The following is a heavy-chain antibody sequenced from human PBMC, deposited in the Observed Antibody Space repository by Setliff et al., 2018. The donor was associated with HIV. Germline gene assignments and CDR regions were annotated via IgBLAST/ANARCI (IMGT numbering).Heavy chain of an antibody. V-gene: IGHV3-23*01. CDR1: GFTFATYA. Sequence: GGSLRLSCAASGFTFATYAMNWVRQAPGKGLEWVSTITDSGDSTYYADSVKGRFTISRDNSKNTLYLQMNSLTDADTALYYCVKSASWDLRGWLHWGQGTQVTV. CDR2: ITDSGDST. J-gene: IGHJ4*02. CDR3: VKSASWDLRGWLH. D-gene: IGHD6-19*01.